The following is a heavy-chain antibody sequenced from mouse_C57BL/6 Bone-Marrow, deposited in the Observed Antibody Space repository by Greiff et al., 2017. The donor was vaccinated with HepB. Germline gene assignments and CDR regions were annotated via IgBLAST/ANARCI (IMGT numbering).Heavy chain of an antibody. CDR2: ISSASSSI. CDR1: GFTFSSFG. J-gene: IGHJ2*01. D-gene: IGHD1-1*01. CDR3: ARSYFGSSQSVDY. Sequence: EVQLVESGGGLVQPGGSRKLSCAASGFTFSSFGLHWVRQAPDKGLEWVAYISSASSSIYYADTVKGRFTISRDNPKNTLFLQMTSLRSEDTAMYYCARSYFGSSQSVDYWGQGTTLTVSS. V-gene: IGHV5-17*02.